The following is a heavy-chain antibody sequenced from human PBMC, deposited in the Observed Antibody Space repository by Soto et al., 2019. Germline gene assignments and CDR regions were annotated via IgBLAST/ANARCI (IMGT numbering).Heavy chain of an antibody. V-gene: IGHV1-3*01. J-gene: IGHJ4*02. CDR1: GYTITSYA. CDR3: ARESEYYDSSGYYH. CDR2: INAGNGNT. Sequence: AASVKVSCKASGYTITSYAMHWVRQAPGQRLEWMGWINAGNGNTKYSQKFQGRVSITRDTSASTAYMELSSLRSEDTAVYYCARESEYYDSSGYYHWGQGTLVTVSS. D-gene: IGHD3-22*01.